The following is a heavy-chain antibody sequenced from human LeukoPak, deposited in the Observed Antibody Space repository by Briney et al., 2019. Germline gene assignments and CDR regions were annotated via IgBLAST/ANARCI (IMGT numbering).Heavy chain of an antibody. D-gene: IGHD3-16*02. Sequence: SETLSLTCAVYGGSFSGYYWSWIRQPPGKGLEWIGEINHSGSTNYNPSLKSRVTISVDTSKNQFSLKLSSVTAADTAVYYCARRYDYVWGSYRYSWTPWFDYWGQGTLVTVSS. CDR3: ARRYDYVWGSYRYSWTPWFDY. CDR1: GGSFSGYY. CDR2: INHSGST. J-gene: IGHJ4*02. V-gene: IGHV4-34*01.